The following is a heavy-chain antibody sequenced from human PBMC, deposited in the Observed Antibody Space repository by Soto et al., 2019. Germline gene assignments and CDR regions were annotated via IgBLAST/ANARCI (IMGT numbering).Heavy chain of an antibody. D-gene: IGHD4-17*01. CDR2: ISPFSGNT. CDR3: ARGNDYGGNFWYFDL. V-gene: IGHV1-18*04. CDR1: GYTFTSYG. J-gene: IGHJ2*01. Sequence: QGPLVQSGAEVGKPGASVKVSCKASGYTFTSYGITWVRQAPGQGLEWMGWISPFSGNTKYAEKFNDRVTVTADTSTSTAYMELRSLRSDDTAVYYCARGNDYGGNFWYFDLWGRGTLVSVSS.